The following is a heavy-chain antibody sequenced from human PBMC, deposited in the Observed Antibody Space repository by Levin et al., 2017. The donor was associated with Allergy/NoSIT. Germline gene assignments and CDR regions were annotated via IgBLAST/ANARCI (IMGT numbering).Heavy chain of an antibody. CDR1: GFTFSNYA. CDR2: ITNSGRT. Sequence: HSGGSLRLSCAASGFTFSNYAMSLVRQAPGKGLEWVSAITNSGRTYYADSVKGRFTVSRDNSKNTLYLQMNSLRADDTAVYYCAKEMTTVVPVFDYWGQGTLVTVSS. D-gene: IGHD4-23*01. J-gene: IGHJ4*02. CDR3: AKEMTTVVPVFDY. V-gene: IGHV3-23*01.